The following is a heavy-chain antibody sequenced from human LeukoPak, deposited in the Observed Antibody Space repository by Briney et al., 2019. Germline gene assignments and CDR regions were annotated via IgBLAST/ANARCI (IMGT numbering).Heavy chain of an antibody. Sequence: GGSLRLSCAASGFTFSSYWMSWVRQAPGKGLEWVANIKQDGSNKYYADSVKGRFTISRDNSKNTLYLQMNSLRAEDTAVYYCAREQYGDYTHAFDIWGQGTMVTVSS. J-gene: IGHJ3*02. CDR2: IKQDGSNK. D-gene: IGHD4-17*01. CDR3: AREQYGDYTHAFDI. V-gene: IGHV3-7*01. CDR1: GFTFSSYW.